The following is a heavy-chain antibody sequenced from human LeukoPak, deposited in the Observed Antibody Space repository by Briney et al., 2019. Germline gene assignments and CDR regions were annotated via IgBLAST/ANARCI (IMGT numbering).Heavy chain of an antibody. D-gene: IGHD4-23*01. J-gene: IGHJ3*02. CDR1: GGSISSGSYF. CDR2: IYTSGST. Sequence: SETLSLTCTVSGGSISSGSYFWSWIRQPAGKGLEWIGRIYTSGSTNYNPSLKSRVTMSVDTSKNQFSLKLSSVTAADTAVYYCASDRLRWYAFDIWGQGTMVTVS. CDR3: ASDRLRWYAFDI. V-gene: IGHV4-61*02.